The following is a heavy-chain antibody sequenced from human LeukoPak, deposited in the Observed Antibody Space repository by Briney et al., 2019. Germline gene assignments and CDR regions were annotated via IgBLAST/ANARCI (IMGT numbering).Heavy chain of an antibody. CDR1: GFTFSSYS. CDR3: ARDFGVARSGYTH. CDR2: ISSSSSYI. J-gene: IGHJ4*02. D-gene: IGHD3-3*01. V-gene: IGHV3-21*01. Sequence: PGGSLRLSCAASGFTFSSYSMNWVRQAPGKGLEWVSSISSSSSYIYYADSVKGRFTISRDNAKNSLYLQMNSLRAEDTAVYYCARDFGVARSGYTHWGQGTLVTVSS.